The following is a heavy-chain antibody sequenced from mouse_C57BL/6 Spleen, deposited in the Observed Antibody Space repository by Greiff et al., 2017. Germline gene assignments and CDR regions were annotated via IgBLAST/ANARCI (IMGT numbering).Heavy chain of an antibody. D-gene: IGHD2-4*01. Sequence: VQGVESGPGLVQPSQSLSITCTVSGFSLTSYGVHWVRQSPGKGLEWMGVIWSGGSTDYNAAFISRLSISKDNSKSQVFFKINSLQADDTAIDYCASYDYDWGFDYWGQGTTLTVSS. CDR1: GFSLTSYG. V-gene: IGHV2-2*01. CDR3: ASYDYDWGFDY. J-gene: IGHJ2*01. CDR2: IWSGGST.